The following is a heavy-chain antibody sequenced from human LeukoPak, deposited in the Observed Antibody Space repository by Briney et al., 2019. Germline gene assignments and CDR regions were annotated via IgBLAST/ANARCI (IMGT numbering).Heavy chain of an antibody. CDR1: GLTFRNHA. V-gene: IGHV3-30-3*01. CDR2: ISHDGGND. CDR3: VGSPTYYTTDV. Sequence: GGSLRLSCAASGLTFRNHAIHWVRQAPGKGLEWVTVISHDGGNDYYRDSVKGRFTISRDSSRDTVFLQMNSLRPGDTAVYYCVGSPTYYTTDVLGDGKTVTVSS. J-gene: IGHJ6*03. D-gene: IGHD3-10*01.